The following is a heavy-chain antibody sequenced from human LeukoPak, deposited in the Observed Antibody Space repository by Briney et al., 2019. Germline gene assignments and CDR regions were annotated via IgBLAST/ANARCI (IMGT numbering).Heavy chain of an antibody. CDR3: ARGAGSSWFYR. D-gene: IGHD5-12*01. CDR2: ISDTGHII. Sequence: PGGSLRLSCADSGFTFSSNNMNWVRQAPGKGLEWVSFISDTGHIIYYADSVKGRFTISRDNAKNSLLLQMNSLRDEDTAVYYCARGAGSSWFYRWGQGTLVTVSS. J-gene: IGHJ5*02. CDR1: GFTFSSNN. V-gene: IGHV3-48*02.